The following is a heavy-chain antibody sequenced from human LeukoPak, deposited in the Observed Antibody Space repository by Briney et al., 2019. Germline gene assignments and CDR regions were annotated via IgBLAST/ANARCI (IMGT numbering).Heavy chain of an antibody. CDR2: INPNSGGT. D-gene: IGHD6-19*01. J-gene: IGHJ5*02. Sequence: ASGTVSCKASGYTFTGYYMHWVRQAPGQGLEWMGWINPNSGGTNYAQKFQGRVTMTRDTSISTAYMELSRLRSDDTAVYYCARGLPGSGTNWFDPWGQGTLVTVSS. CDR3: ARGLPGSGTNWFDP. V-gene: IGHV1-2*02. CDR1: GYTFTGYY.